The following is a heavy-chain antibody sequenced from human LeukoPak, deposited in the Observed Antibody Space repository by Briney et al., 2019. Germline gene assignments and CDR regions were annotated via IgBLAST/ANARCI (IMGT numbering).Heavy chain of an antibody. CDR2: INHSGST. J-gene: IGHJ4*02. D-gene: IGHD3-10*01. CDR1: GGSFSGYY. CDR3: ARGSRYYGSGSYPIKRRCYFDY. Sequence: PSETLSLTCAVYGGSFSGYYWSWIRQPPGKGLEWIGEINHSGSTNYNPSLKSRVTISVDTSKNQFSLKLSSVTAADTAVYYCARGSRYYGSGSYPIKRRCYFDYWGQETLVTVSS. V-gene: IGHV4-34*01.